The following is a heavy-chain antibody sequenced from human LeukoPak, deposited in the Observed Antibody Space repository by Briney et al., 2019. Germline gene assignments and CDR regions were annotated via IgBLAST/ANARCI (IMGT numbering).Heavy chain of an antibody. CDR2: INQEASRT. D-gene: IGHD2/OR15-2a*01. CDR3: AKYLSRAFDS. J-gene: IGHJ4*02. CDR1: GFTFRSYW. Sequence: GGSLRLSCAASGFTFRSYWMSWVRQAPGKGLEWLGHINQEASRTDHADSVKGRFTISRDNSRNLLYLHMSSLRAEDTAGYYCAKYLSRAFDSWGQGILVSVSS. V-gene: IGHV3-7*01.